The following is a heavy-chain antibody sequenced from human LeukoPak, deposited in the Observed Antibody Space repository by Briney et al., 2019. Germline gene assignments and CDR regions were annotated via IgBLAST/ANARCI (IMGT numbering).Heavy chain of an antibody. J-gene: IGHJ4*02. CDR3: GRAGPGAFFDH. D-gene: IGHD2-2*01. Sequence: SETLSLTCTVSGGSISSYYWSWIRQPPGKGLEWIGYIYSGSSSYNPSLQSRVNISVDTSMNQFSLKLTSMTAAGTAVYYCGRAGPGAFFDHWGRGALVTVSS. V-gene: IGHV4-59*01. CDR1: GGSISSYY. CDR2: IYSGSS.